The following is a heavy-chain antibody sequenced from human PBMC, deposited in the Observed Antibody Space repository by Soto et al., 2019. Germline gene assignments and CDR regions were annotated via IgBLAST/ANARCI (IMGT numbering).Heavy chain of an antibody. D-gene: IGHD6-19*01. CDR3: ARETGGGQWLGPSYDY. Sequence: ASVKVSCKASGYTFTRYGISWVRQAPGQGPEWMGWISAYNGNTNYAQKLQGRVTMTTDTSTSTGYMELRSLRSDDTAVYYCARETGGGQWLGPSYDYWGQGTLVTVYS. CDR1: GYTFTRYG. CDR2: ISAYNGNT. J-gene: IGHJ4*02. V-gene: IGHV1-18*01.